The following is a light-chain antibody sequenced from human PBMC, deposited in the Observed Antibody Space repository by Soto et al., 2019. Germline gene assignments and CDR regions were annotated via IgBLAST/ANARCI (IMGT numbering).Light chain of an antibody. J-gene: IGLJ2*01. Sequence: QSVLTQPPSVSGAPGQRVSISCTGSSSNIGAGYDVHWYQQLPGTAPKLLIYSNFNRPSGVPDRFSGSKSGTSASLAITGLQAEDEADYYCQSYDSTLSAVVFGGGTKRTGL. V-gene: IGLV1-40*01. CDR3: QSYDSTLSAVV. CDR1: SSNIGAGYD. CDR2: SNF.